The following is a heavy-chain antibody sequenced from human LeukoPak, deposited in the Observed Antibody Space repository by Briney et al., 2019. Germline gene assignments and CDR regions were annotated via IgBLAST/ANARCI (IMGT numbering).Heavy chain of an antibody. CDR3: ARDGYNYRRFDY. J-gene: IGHJ4*02. V-gene: IGHV4-61*02. Sequence: PSQTLSLICTVSGGSISSGSYYWSWIRQPAGKGLEWIGRIYTGGSTNYNPSLKSRVTISVDTSKNQFSLKLSSVTAADTAVYYCARDGYNYRRFDYWGQGTLVTVSS. CDR2: IYTGGST. CDR1: GGSISSGSYY. D-gene: IGHD5-24*01.